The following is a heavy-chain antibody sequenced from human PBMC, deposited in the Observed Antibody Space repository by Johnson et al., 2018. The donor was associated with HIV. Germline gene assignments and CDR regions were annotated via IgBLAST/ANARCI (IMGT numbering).Heavy chain of an antibody. V-gene: IGHV3-30*19. CDR2: ISFDGSNE. CDR1: GFSFSSYG. Sequence: QVQLVESGGDVVQPGGSLRLSCAASGFSFSSYGINWVRQAPGKGLEWVAVISFDGSNEYYADSVKGRFTISRDNSKNTLYLQMNSLRAEDTAVDYWAKGGSGWPWIAFDIWGQGTMVTVSS. J-gene: IGHJ3*02. D-gene: IGHD6-19*01. CDR3: AKGGSGWPWIAFDI.